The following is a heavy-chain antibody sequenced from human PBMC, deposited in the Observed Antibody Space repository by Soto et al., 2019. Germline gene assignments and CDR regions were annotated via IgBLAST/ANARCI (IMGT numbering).Heavy chain of an antibody. J-gene: IGHJ6*03. Sequence: EVQLVESGGGLVQPGGSLRLSCAASGFTISGYWMHWVRQAPGKRLVWVSRINSDGSSTGYADSVQGRFTISRDNDKNTLYLQMNSLRAEDPAVYYCARDPMSVRRMDVWGTGTTVTVSS. CDR3: ARDPMSVRRMDV. V-gene: IGHV3-74*01. D-gene: IGHD3-22*01. CDR2: INSDGSST. CDR1: GFTISGYW.